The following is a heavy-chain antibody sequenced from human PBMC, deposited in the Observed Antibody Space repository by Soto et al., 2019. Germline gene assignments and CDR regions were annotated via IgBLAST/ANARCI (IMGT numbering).Heavy chain of an antibody. D-gene: IGHD3-10*01. Sequence: GGSLRLSCVASGLIFGSRAMSLVRQAPGEGRQWVATITDTGGDAKYADSVRGRFVISRDNSQKTLYLQMTSLTAEDSAMYFCARGSTDSYPGSRIFDLWGRGTLVTVSS. V-gene: IGHV3-23*01. J-gene: IGHJ4*02. CDR1: GLIFGSRA. CDR3: ARGSTDSYPGSRIFDL. CDR2: ITDTGGDA.